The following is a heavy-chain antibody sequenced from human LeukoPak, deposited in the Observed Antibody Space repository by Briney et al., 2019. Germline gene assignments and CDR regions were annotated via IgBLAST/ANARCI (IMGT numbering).Heavy chain of an antibody. CDR1: EFTFSSYA. CDR2: ISYDGSNK. Sequence: GGSLRLSCAASEFTFSSYAMHWVRQAPGKGLEWVAVISYDGSNKYYADSVKGRFTISRDNSKNTLYLQMNSLRAEDTAVYYCARDGVSNYYMDVWGKGTTVTVSS. D-gene: IGHD3-16*01. CDR3: ARDGVSNYYMDV. V-gene: IGHV3-30*01. J-gene: IGHJ6*03.